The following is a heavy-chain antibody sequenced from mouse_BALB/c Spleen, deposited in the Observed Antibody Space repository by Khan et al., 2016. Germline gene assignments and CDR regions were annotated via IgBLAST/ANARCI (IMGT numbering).Heavy chain of an antibody. V-gene: IGHV1-80*01. CDR2: IYPGDGDT. D-gene: IGHD4-1*01. J-gene: IGHJ2*01. CDR3: ARGVGPDY. CDR1: GYAFSSYW. Sequence: LQESGAELVRPGSSVKISCKASGYAFSSYWMNWVKQRPGQGLEWIGQIYPGDGDTNYNGKFKGKATLTADKSSSTAYMQLSSLTSEDAAVYFCARGVGPDYWGQGTTLTVSS.